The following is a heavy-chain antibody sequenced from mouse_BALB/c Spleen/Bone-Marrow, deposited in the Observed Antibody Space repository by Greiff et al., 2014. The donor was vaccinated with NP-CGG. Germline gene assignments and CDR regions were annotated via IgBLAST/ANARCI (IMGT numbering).Heavy chain of an antibody. Sequence: VQLKESGAELVKPGASVKLSCTASGFNIKDTYMHWVKQRPEQGLEWIGRIDPANGNIKYDPKFQGKATITADTSSNTAYLQLFSLTSEDTAVYYCARTPRATFYFDYWGQGTTLTVSS. V-gene: IGHV14-3*02. CDR3: ARTPRATFYFDY. J-gene: IGHJ2*01. CDR2: IDPANGNI. D-gene: IGHD3-1*01. CDR1: GFNIKDTY.